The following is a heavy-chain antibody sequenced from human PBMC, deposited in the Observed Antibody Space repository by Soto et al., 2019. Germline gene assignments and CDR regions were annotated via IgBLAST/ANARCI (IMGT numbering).Heavy chain of an antibody. Sequence: PGGSLRLSWAAAGFPFSSYGMHWVRQAPGKGLEWVAVIWYDGSNKYYADSVKGRFTISRDNSKNTLYLQMNSLRAEDTAVYYCARDVTMVRGVIWGAFDIWGQGTMVTVSS. D-gene: IGHD3-10*01. V-gene: IGHV3-33*01. CDR3: ARDVTMVRGVIWGAFDI. J-gene: IGHJ3*02. CDR1: GFPFSSYG. CDR2: IWYDGSNK.